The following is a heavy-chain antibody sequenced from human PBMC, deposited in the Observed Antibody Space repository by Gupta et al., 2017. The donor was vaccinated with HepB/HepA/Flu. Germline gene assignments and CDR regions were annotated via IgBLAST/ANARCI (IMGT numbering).Heavy chain of an antibody. CDR2: IYSGGST. CDR1: GFTVSSNY. J-gene: IGHJ6*03. V-gene: IGHV3-53*01. Sequence: EVQLVESGGGLIQPGGSLRLSCAASGFTVSSNYMSWVRQAPGKGLEWVSVIYSGGSTYYADSVKGRLTISRDNSKNTLYLQMNSLRAEDTAVYYCASLGVVVVPAESAYMDVWGKGTTVTVSS. CDR3: ASLGVVVVPAESAYMDV. D-gene: IGHD2-2*01.